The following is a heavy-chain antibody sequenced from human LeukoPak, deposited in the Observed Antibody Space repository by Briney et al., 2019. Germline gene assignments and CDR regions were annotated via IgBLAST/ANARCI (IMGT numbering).Heavy chain of an antibody. Sequence: SETLSLTCTVSGGSISSHYWSWIRQPPGKGLEWMGHIYYSGSTNYNPSLKSRVTMSVDTSMNQFSLKLSSVTAADTAVYYCARASGGYYNNWFDPWGQGTLVTVSS. D-gene: IGHD3-22*01. CDR3: ARASGGYYNNWFDP. V-gene: IGHV4-59*11. CDR1: GGSISSHY. CDR2: IYYSGST. J-gene: IGHJ5*02.